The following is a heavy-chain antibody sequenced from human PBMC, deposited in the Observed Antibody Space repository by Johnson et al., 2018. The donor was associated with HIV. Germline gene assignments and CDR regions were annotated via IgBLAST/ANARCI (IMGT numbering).Heavy chain of an antibody. Sequence: QVQVVESGGGVVQPGRSLRLSCAASGFTLSSYAMHWVRQAPGKGLEWVSVIYSGGRTYYADSVKGRFTISRDNSKNTLYLQMNSLRAEDTAVYYCAKADDSSGFDAFDIWGQGTMVTVSS. V-gene: IGHV3-NL1*01. D-gene: IGHD3-22*01. CDR1: GFTLSSYA. CDR2: IYSGGRT. CDR3: AKADDSSGFDAFDI. J-gene: IGHJ3*02.